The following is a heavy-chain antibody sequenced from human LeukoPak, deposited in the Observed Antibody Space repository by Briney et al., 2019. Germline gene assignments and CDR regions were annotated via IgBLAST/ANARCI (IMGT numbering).Heavy chain of an antibody. J-gene: IGHJ5*02. Sequence: QPGGSLRLSCAASGFTFSSYAMSWVRQAPGKGLEWVSVIYSGGSTYYADSVKGRFTISRDNSKNTLYLQMSSLRAEDTAVYYCSRHRGLLWSATWGQGTLVTVSS. D-gene: IGHD3-10*01. CDR3: SRHRGLLWSAT. CDR1: GFTFSSYA. V-gene: IGHV3-66*04. CDR2: IYSGGST.